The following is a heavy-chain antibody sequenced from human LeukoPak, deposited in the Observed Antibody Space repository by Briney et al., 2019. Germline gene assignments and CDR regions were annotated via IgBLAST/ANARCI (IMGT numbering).Heavy chain of an antibody. V-gene: IGHV4-39*01. CDR3: ARPTSAGGFDP. CDR1: GGSISSSSYY. CDR2: IYYSGST. Sequence: SETLFLTCTVSGGSISSSSYYWGWIRQPPGKGLEWIGSIYYSGSTYYNPSLKSRVTISVDTSKNQFSLKLSSVTAADTAVYYCARPTSAGGFDPWGQGTLVTVSS. D-gene: IGHD1-26*01. J-gene: IGHJ5*02.